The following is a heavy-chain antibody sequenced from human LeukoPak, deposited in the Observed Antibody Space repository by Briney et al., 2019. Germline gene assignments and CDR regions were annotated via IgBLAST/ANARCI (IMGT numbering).Heavy chain of an antibody. Sequence: SETLFLTCTVSGGSINYYYWNWIRQPPGKGLEWIGYIHSSGNTRYNPSLRSRVTMSVETSKNQFSLRLTSVTPADTAVYYCARVGRYCSGGSCYGENWFDPWGQGTLVTVSS. J-gene: IGHJ5*02. CDR1: GGSINYYY. CDR3: ARVGRYCSGGSCYGENWFDP. V-gene: IGHV4-59*01. D-gene: IGHD2-15*01. CDR2: IHSSGNT.